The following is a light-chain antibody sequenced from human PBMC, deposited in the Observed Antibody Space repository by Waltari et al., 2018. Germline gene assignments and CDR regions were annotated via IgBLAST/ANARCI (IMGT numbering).Light chain of an antibody. Sequence: DIQMTQSPSSLSASVGDRVTITCRASQGIYNYLAWYQQKPGKVPSLLIYAASTLQSVVPYRFSGSGSGTDFTLTISNLQPEDVATYYCQKYNSAPRTFGGGTKVEI. CDR1: QGIYNY. J-gene: IGKJ4*01. CDR3: QKYNSAPRT. CDR2: AAS. V-gene: IGKV1-27*01.